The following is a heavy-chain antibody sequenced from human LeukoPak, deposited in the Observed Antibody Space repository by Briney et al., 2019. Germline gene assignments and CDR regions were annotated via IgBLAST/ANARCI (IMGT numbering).Heavy chain of an antibody. Sequence: GGSLRLSCAASGFTFSSYGMHWVRQAPGKGLEWVAVIWYDGSNKYYADSAKGRFTISRDNSKNTLYLQMNSLRAEDTAVYYCAKDRGGEHNWGQGTLVTVSS. CDR2: IWYDGSNK. CDR3: AKDRGGEHN. J-gene: IGHJ4*02. V-gene: IGHV3-30*02. CDR1: GFTFSSYG. D-gene: IGHD1/OR15-1a*01.